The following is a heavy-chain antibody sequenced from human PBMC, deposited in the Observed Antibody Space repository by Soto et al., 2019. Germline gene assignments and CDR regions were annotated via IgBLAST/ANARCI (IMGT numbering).Heavy chain of an antibody. CDR1: GGSFSGYY. D-gene: IGHD4-17*01. CDR2: INHSGST. Sequence: SETLSLTCAVYGGSFSGYYWSWIRQPPGKGLEWIGEINHSGSTYYNPSLKSRVTISVDTSKNQFSLKLSSVTAADTAVYYCARDYGDNLSYYFDYWGQGTLVTVSS. V-gene: IGHV4-34*01. CDR3: ARDYGDNLSYYFDY. J-gene: IGHJ4*02.